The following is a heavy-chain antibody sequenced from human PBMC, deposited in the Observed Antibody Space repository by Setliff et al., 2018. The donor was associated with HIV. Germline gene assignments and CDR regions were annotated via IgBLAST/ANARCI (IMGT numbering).Heavy chain of an antibody. CDR3: ARGLIVVVRAFDI. V-gene: IGHV4-61*09. Sequence: SETLSLTCTVSGGSISSGSYYWSWIRPPAGKGLEWIGHMYTSGSTNYNPSLKSRVTISVDTSKNQFSLKLSSVTAADTAVYYCARGLIVVVRAFDIWGQGTMVTVSS. CDR2: MYTSGST. J-gene: IGHJ3*02. D-gene: IGHD3-22*01. CDR1: GGSISSGSYY.